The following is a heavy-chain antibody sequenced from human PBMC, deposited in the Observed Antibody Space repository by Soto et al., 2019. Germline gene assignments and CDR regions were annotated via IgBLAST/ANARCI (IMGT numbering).Heavy chain of an antibody. V-gene: IGHV4-34*01. J-gene: IGHJ4*02. CDR1: GGSFSGYY. Sequence: SETLSLTCAVYGGSFSGYYWSWIRQPPGKGLEWIGEINHSGSTNYNPSLKSRVTISVDTSKNQFSLKLSSVTAADTAVYYCARGDLPESEYSGYAYGYYFDYWGQGTLVTVSS. D-gene: IGHD5-12*01. CDR3: ARGDLPESEYSGYAYGYYFDY. CDR2: INHSGST.